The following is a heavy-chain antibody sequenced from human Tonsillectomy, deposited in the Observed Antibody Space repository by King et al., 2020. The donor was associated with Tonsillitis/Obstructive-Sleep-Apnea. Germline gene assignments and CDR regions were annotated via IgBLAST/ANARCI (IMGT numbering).Heavy chain of an antibody. D-gene: IGHD3-16*01. V-gene: IGHV3-33*01. CDR1: GFTFSSYG. CDR2: IWYDGSNK. Sequence: VQLVESGGGVVQPGRSLRLSCAASGFTFSSYGMHWVRQAPGKGLERVAVIWYDGSNKYYADSVKGRFTISRDNSKNTLYLQMNSLRAEDTAVYYCARGLAHLEEVCLWGQGTLVTVSS. J-gene: IGHJ4*02. CDR3: ARGLAHLEEVCL.